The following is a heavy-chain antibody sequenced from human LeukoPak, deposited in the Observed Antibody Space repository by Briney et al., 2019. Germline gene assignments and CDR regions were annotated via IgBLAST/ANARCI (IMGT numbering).Heavy chain of an antibody. CDR2: ISAYNGNT. CDR3: ARHLRLGELSLLGY. V-gene: IGHV1-18*01. Sequence: ASVKVSCKASGYTFTSYGISWVRQAPGQGREWRGWISAYNGNTNNAQKLQGRVTMTTDTSTSTAYMELRSLRSDDTAVYYCARHLRLGELSLLGYWGQGTLVTVSS. CDR1: GYTFTSYG. D-gene: IGHD3-16*02. J-gene: IGHJ4*02.